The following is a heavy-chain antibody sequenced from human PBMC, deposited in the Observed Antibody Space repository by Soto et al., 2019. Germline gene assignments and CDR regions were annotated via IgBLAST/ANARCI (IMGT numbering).Heavy chain of an antibody. J-gene: IGHJ4*02. D-gene: IGHD3-10*01. CDR2: ISGSGGST. V-gene: IGHV3-23*01. Sequence: EVQLLESGGGLVQPGGSLRRSCAASGFTFSSYVMSWVRQAPGKGLEWVSAISGSGGSTYHADSVKGRFTISRDNSKNTLDLQMNSLRAEDTAVYYCAKDAGGDFDYWGQGTLVTVSS. CDR1: GFTFSSYV. CDR3: AKDAGGDFDY.